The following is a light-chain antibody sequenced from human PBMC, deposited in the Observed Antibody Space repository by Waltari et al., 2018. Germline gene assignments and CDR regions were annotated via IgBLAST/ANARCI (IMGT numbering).Light chain of an antibody. CDR1: QSISRN. Sequence: EVLMTQSPATLSVSPGERATLSCRASQSISRNLAWYQQKPGQAPRLLIYGASTRAPGIPARFSGSGSGTDFTLSISSLQSEDVAVYYCQQYNNWRTFGQGTKREMK. CDR2: GAS. V-gene: IGKV3-15*01. J-gene: IGKJ2*01. CDR3: QQYNNWRT.